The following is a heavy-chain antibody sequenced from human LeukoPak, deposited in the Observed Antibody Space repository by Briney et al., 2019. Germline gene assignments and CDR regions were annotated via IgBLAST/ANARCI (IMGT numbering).Heavy chain of an antibody. Sequence: GGSLRLPCVASGFSFSNHGMHWVRQAPGKGLEWASVIARDGGAKFYADSVKGRFTLSRDNSKNMFFLQMNFLTVEDTAIYYCAREATWGQWYFDHRGQGTPVTVSS. CDR2: IARDGGAK. CDR3: AREATWGQWYFDH. V-gene: IGHV3-30*03. D-gene: IGHD6-19*01. J-gene: IGHJ4*02. CDR1: GFSFSNHG.